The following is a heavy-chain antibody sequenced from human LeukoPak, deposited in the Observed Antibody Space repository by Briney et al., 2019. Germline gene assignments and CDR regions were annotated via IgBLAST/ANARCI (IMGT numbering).Heavy chain of an antibody. CDR1: GFTFSSYG. D-gene: IGHD3-10*01. CDR3: AKDHQGSGSYYNGKYGMDV. J-gene: IGHJ6*02. Sequence: GGSLTLSCAASGFTFSSYGMHWLRQPPAKGLEWVALIHYDGSNKYYADSVKGRFTISRDNSKNTLYLQMNSLRAEDTAVYYCAKDHQGSGSYYNGKYGMDVWGQGTTVTVSS. V-gene: IGHV3-30*02. CDR2: IHYDGSNK.